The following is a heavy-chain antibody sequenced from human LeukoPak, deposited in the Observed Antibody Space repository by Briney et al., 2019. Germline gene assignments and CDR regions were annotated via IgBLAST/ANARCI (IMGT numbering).Heavy chain of an antibody. J-gene: IGHJ3*02. V-gene: IGHV4-34*01. CDR3: ARGPRYDYESPI. Sequence: PSETLSLTCAVYGGSFSGYYWSWIRQPPEKRPEWIGEINHSGDTNYNPSLKSRVTISVDTSKNQVSLKVNSVTAADTAVYYCARGPRYDYESPIWGQGTTVTVSP. D-gene: IGHD3-22*01. CDR2: INHSGDT. CDR1: GGSFSGYY.